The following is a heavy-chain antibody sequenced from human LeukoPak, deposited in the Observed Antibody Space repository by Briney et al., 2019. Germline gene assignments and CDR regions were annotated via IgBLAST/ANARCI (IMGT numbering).Heavy chain of an antibody. Sequence: ASVKVSCKASGGTFTRYAISLVRQAPGQGLEWLGGIIPIFGTANYAQKFQGRVTITADESTSTAYMELSSLRSEDTAVYYCAISSTIALDAFDNWGQGTMVTVSS. CDR3: AISSTIALDAFDN. V-gene: IGHV1-69*13. D-gene: IGHD2-2*01. J-gene: IGHJ3*02. CDR2: IIPIFGTA. CDR1: GGTFTRYA.